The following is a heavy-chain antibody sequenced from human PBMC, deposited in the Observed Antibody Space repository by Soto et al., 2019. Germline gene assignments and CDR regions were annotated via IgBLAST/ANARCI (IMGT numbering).Heavy chain of an antibody. CDR3: AHRGYCSGGSCYLSAFDI. V-gene: IGHV2-5*02. J-gene: IGHJ3*02. CDR1: GFSLSTSAVG. Sequence: QITLKESGPTLVKPTQTLTLTCTSSGFSLSTSAVGVGWIRQPPGKALEWLALIYWDDDKRYSPSLKSRLTITKDTTKNQVCLTMTNMDPVDTATYYCAHRGYCSGGSCYLSAFDIWGQGTMVTVSS. CDR2: IYWDDDK. D-gene: IGHD2-15*01.